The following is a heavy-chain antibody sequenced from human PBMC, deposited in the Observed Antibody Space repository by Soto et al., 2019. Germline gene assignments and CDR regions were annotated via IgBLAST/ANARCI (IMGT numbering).Heavy chain of an antibody. CDR2: IYYSATT. CDR1: GGSISSSSYY. CDR3: ARHRGYYDILTGYYTELNFDY. D-gene: IGHD3-9*01. V-gene: IGHV4-39*01. J-gene: IGHJ4*02. Sequence: SETLSLTCTVSGGSISSSSYYWGWIRQPPGKGLEWIGSIYYSATTYYNPSLKSRVTISVDTSKNQFSMKLSSVTAADTAVYYCARHRGYYDILTGYYTELNFDYWGQGTLVTVSS.